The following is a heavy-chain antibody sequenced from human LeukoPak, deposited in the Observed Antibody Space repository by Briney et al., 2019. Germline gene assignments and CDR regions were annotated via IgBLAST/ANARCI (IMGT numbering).Heavy chain of an antibody. J-gene: IGHJ4*02. D-gene: IGHD6-19*01. CDR1: GGTFSSYA. V-gene: IGHV1-46*01. CDR2: INPSGGST. CDR3: ASISVAGTDY. Sequence: ASVKVSCKASGGTFSSYAISWVRQAPGQGLEWMGIINPSGGSTSYAQKFQGRVTMTRDTSTSTVYMELSSLRSEDTAVYYCASISVAGTDYWGQGTLVTVSS.